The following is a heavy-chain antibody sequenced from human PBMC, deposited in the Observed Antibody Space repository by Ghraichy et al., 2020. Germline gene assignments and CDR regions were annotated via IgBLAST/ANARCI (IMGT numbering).Heavy chain of an antibody. CDR2: IIPIFGTA. D-gene: IGHD4-23*01. Sequence: SVKVSCKASGGTFSSYAISWVRQAPGQGLEWMGGIIPIFGTANYAQKFQGRVTITADESTSTAYMELSSLRSEDTAVYYCARDLGDDYGGKWVRDYWGQGTLVTVSS. V-gene: IGHV1-69*13. CDR1: GGTFSSYA. CDR3: ARDLGDDYGGKWVRDY. J-gene: IGHJ4*02.